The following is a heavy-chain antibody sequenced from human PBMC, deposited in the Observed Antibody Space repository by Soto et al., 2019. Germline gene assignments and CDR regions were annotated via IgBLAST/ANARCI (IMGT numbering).Heavy chain of an antibody. CDR3: ARDGDPGDFWSGYPYYYYYGMDV. CDR2: IYYSGST. V-gene: IGHV4-39*02. J-gene: IGHJ6*02. D-gene: IGHD3-3*01. CDR1: GGSISSSSYY. Sequence: SETLSLPCTVSGGSISSSSYYWGWIRQPPGKGLEWIGSIYYSGSTYYNPSLKSRVTISVDTSKNQFSLKLSSVTAADTAVYYCARDGDPGDFWSGYPYYYYYGMDVWGQGTTVTVSS.